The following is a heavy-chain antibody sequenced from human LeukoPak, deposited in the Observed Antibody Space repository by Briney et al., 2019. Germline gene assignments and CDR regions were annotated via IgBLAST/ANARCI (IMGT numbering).Heavy chain of an antibody. V-gene: IGHV1-69*13. Sequence: SVKVSCKASGGTFSSYAISWVRQAPGQGLEWMGGIVPIFGTANYAQKFQGRVTITADESTSTAYMELSSLRSEDTAVYYCARSNQLLPLNAFDIWGQGTMVTVSS. J-gene: IGHJ3*02. CDR1: GGTFSSYA. CDR3: ARSNQLLPLNAFDI. D-gene: IGHD2-2*01. CDR2: IVPIFGTA.